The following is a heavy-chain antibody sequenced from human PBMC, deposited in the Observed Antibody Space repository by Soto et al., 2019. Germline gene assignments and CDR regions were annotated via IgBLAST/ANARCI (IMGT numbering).Heavy chain of an antibody. D-gene: IGHD6-19*01. CDR2: IYPGDSDT. J-gene: IGHJ6*02. V-gene: IGHV5-51*01. CDR3: ARRSYSSGWLYGMDV. CDR1: GYSFTSYW. Sequence: PGESLKISCKGSGYSFTSYWIGWVRQMPGKDLEWMGIIYPGDSDTRYSPSFQGQVTISADKSISTAYLQWSSLKASDTAMYYCARRSYSSGWLYGMDVWGQGTTVTVSS.